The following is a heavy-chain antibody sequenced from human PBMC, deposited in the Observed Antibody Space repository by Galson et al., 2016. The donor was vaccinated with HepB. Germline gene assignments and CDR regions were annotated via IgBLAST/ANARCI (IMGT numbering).Heavy chain of an antibody. CDR2: IYHSWST. CDR3: AKDDYDILTGYRWRYFDC. Sequence: LSLTCPVSDGSIRSSNWWSWVRQPPGKGLGWIGGIYHSWSTHCNPSFNSRVTISVDKTKNQFSVELSSVTAADTAVYYCAKDDYDILTGYRWRYFDCWGQGTLVTVSS. J-gene: IGHJ4*02. CDR1: DGSIRSSNW. D-gene: IGHD3-9*01. V-gene: IGHV4-4*02.